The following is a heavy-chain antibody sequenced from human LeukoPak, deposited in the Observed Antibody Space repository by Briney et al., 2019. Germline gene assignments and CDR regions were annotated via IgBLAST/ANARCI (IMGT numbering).Heavy chain of an antibody. D-gene: IGHD6-19*01. CDR1: GGTFSSYA. CDR2: IIPIFGTA. CDR3: ARERSGSPIDY. V-gene: IGHV1-69*05. J-gene: IGHJ4*02. Sequence: SVKVSCKASGGTFSSYAISWVRQAPGQGLEWMGGIIPIFGTANYAQKLQGRVTMTTDTSTSTAYMELRSLRSDDTAVYYCARERSGSPIDYWGQGTLVTVSS.